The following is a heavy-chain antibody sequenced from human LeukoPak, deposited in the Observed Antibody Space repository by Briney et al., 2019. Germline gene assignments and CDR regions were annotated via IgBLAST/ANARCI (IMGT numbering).Heavy chain of an antibody. V-gene: IGHV3-64*01. Sequence: GGSLRLSCEASGIAFSSYAMYWVRQAPGGGLEYVSAITSSGGNAYYANSVKGRFTISRDNSKNTLYLQMGSLIVEDMAVYYCARSQGGYCDYWGQGTLVTVSS. J-gene: IGHJ4*02. CDR3: ARSQGGYCDY. CDR2: ITSSGGNA. CDR1: GIAFSSYA.